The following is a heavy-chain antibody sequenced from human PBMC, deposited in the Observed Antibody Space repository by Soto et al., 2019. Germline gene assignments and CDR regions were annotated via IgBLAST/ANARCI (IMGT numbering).Heavy chain of an antibody. CDR3: ARGAPYEKAVDYMDV. CDR2: INHSGST. J-gene: IGHJ6*03. D-gene: IGHD6-19*01. Sequence: SETLSLTCAVYGGSFSGYYWSWIRQPPGKGLEWIGEINHSGSTNYNPSLKSRVTISVNTSKNQFSLKLSSVTAADTAVYYCARGAPYEKAVDYMDVWGKGTTVTVSS. CDR1: GGSFSGYY. V-gene: IGHV4-34*01.